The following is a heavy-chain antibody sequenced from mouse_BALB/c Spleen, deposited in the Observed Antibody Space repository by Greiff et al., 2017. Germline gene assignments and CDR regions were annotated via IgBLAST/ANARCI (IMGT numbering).Heavy chain of an antibody. CDR2: ISSGGST. J-gene: IGHJ2*01. Sequence: EVQLVESGGGLVKPGGSLKLSCAASGFTFSCYAMSWVRQTPEKRLEWVASISSGGSTYYPDSVKGRFTISRDNARNILYLQMSSLRSEDTAMYYCARDIDGNLYYFDYWGQGTTLTVSS. D-gene: IGHD2-1*01. V-gene: IGHV5-6-5*01. CDR3: ARDIDGNLYYFDY. CDR1: GFTFSCYA.